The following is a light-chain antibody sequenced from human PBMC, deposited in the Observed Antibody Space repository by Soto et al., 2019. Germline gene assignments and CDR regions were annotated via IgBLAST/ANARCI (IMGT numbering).Light chain of an antibody. CDR1: SSDVGGYNY. CDR2: EVS. Sequence: QSALTQPASVSGSPGQSITISCTGTSSDVGGYNYVSWYQQHPGKAPKLMIYEVSNRPSGVSNRFSGSKSGNKASLTISGFQAEDEADYYCSSYTSSSTQVFGTGTKVTVL. V-gene: IGLV2-14*01. CDR3: SSYTSSSTQV. J-gene: IGLJ1*01.